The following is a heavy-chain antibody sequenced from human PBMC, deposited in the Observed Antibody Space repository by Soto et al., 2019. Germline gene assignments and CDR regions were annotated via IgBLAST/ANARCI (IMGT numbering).Heavy chain of an antibody. D-gene: IGHD1-26*01. CDR2: ISAYNGNT. V-gene: IGHV1-18*04. CDR3: ARDHVGQRWYLDS. J-gene: IGHJ4*02. CDR1: GYTFTSYG. Sequence: QVQLVQSGPEVKKPGASVKVSCKASGYTFTSYGISWVRQAPGQGLELMGWISAYNGNTKYEEEFRGRVTMTTDTTTITAYMELTGRRSADTAVYYCARDHVGQRWYLDSWGQGTLVTVSS.